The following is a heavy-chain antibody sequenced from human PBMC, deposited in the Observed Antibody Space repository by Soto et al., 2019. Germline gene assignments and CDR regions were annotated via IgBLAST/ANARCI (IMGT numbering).Heavy chain of an antibody. CDR3: XXXXXXGRLPYHFDF. CDR2: ISGYNANT. V-gene: IGHV1-18*01. D-gene: IGHD5-12*01. J-gene: IGHJ4*02. Sequence: QVQLVQSGPEVKKPGASVKVSCKGSGYTFNSFGITWVRQAPGQGLEWMGWISGYNANTKYAQKFQGRVTMTTDTYTSTAXXXXXXXXXXXXXXXXXXXXXXXGRLPYHFDFWGQGTLVTVSS. CDR1: GYTFNSFG.